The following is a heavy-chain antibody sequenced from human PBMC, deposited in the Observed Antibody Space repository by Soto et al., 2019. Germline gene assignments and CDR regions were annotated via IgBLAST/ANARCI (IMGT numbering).Heavy chain of an antibody. D-gene: IGHD5-12*01. Sequence: GGSLRLSCAASGFAFSDSTIHWVRQASGKGLEWVGRIRSKANTYATAYTASVKGRFTVSRDDSSSTAYLQMNSLKSEDTAVYFCTGRIVATEPVFDSWGQGTLVTVSS. CDR1: GFAFSDST. V-gene: IGHV3-73*01. CDR2: IRSKANTYAT. J-gene: IGHJ4*02. CDR3: TGRIVATEPVFDS.